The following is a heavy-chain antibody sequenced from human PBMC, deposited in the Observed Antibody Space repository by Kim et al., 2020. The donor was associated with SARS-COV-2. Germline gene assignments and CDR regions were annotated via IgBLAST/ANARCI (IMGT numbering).Heavy chain of an antibody. Sequence: SETLSLTCTVSGGSISTYYWNWIRQPPGKGLEWIGYIYYSGSTNYNPSLKSRVTISVDRSKNQFSLKLSSVTAADTAMYYCARNDYGLGRPHFDSWGQGTLVTVSS. CDR3: ARNDYGLGRPHFDS. CDR2: IYYSGST. D-gene: IGHD3-10*01. CDR1: GGSISTYY. V-gene: IGHV4-59*01. J-gene: IGHJ4*02.